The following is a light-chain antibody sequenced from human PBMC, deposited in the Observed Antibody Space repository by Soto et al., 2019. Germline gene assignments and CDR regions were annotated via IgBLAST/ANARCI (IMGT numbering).Light chain of an antibody. CDR2: LNSDGSH. J-gene: IGLJ2*01. CDR3: QTWGTGPLV. Sequence: QLVLTQSPSASASLGASVKLTCTLSSGHSRYAIAWHQQQPEKGPRYFMKLNSDGSHSKGDGIPDRFSGSSSGAERYLTISSLQSEDEADYYCQTWGTGPLVFGGGTKLTVL. CDR1: SGHSRYA. V-gene: IGLV4-69*01.